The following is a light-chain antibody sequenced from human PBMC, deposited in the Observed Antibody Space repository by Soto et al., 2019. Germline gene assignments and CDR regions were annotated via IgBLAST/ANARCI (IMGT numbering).Light chain of an antibody. V-gene: IGLV2-11*01. CDR2: DVT. CDR1: SSDVGGYDY. Sequence: QSALTQPRSVSGSPGQSVTISCTGTSSDVGGYDYVSWYQQHPGKAPKLMLYDVTERPSGVPYRFSGSKSGNTASLTISGLQAEDEADYYCCSYAGSYTFVFGGGTKLTVL. CDR3: CSYAGSYTFV. J-gene: IGLJ3*02.